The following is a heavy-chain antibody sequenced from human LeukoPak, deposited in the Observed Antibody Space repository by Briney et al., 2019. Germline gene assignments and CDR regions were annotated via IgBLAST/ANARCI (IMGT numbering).Heavy chain of an antibody. D-gene: IGHD1-26*01. V-gene: IGHV4-59*08. Sequence: SETPSLTSTVSGGAITSDYWSWIRQSPQMGLEWIGYVFHTGVTNYNPSLRRRVIISLAASKTQFSLTLTSVTAADTALYYCARHIVGGNFDSWGPGKFVTVSS. J-gene: IGHJ4*02. CDR2: VFHTGVT. CDR3: ARHIVGGNFDS. CDR1: GGAITSDY.